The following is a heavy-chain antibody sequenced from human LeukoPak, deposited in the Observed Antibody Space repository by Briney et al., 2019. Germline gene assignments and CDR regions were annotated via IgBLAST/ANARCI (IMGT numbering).Heavy chain of an antibody. D-gene: IGHD3-10*01. V-gene: IGHV3-21*01. J-gene: IGHJ6*03. CDR2: IDSNSNFM. Sequence: PGGSLRLSCAASGFTFGLYSMTWVRQAPGKGLEWVSLIDSNSNFMNYADSVKGRFTISRDNAKTSLFLQMNSLRVEDTAVYYCARVTEFTREITMVRGLKNVMRSYYYNMDVWGKGTTVTISS. CDR1: GFTFGLYS. CDR3: ARVTEFTREITMVRGLKNVMRSYYYNMDV.